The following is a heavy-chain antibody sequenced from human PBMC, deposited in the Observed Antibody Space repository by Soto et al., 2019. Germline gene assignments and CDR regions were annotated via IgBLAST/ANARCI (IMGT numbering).Heavy chain of an antibody. Sequence: SQTLSLTCVISGDSVSSNSAAWNWIRQSPSRGLEWLGRTYYRSKWYNDYAVSVKSRITINPDTSKNQFSLQLNYVTPADTAVYDFARDKGYQVPLSWFDPWGQGTLVTVSS. CDR1: GDSVSSNSAA. D-gene: IGHD2-2*01. J-gene: IGHJ5*02. CDR3: ARDKGYQVPLSWFDP. V-gene: IGHV6-1*01. CDR2: TYYRSKWYN.